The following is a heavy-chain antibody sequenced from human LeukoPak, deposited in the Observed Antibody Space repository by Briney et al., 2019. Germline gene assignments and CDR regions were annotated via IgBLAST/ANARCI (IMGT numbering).Heavy chain of an antibody. CDR1: GYTFTGYY. D-gene: IGHD2-2*01. V-gene: IGHV1-2*04. CDR2: INPNSGGT. J-gene: IGHJ4*02. CDR3: ARAIPPAAAISPMGYFDY. Sequence: ASVKVSCKASGYTFTGYYMHWVRQAPGQGLEWMGWINPNSGGTNYAQKFQGWVTMTRDTSISTAYMELSRLRSDDTAVYYCARAIPPAAAISPMGYFDYWGQGTLVTVSS.